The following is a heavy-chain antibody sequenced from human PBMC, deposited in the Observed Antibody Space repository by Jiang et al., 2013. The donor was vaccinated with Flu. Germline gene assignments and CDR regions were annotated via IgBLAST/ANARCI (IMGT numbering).Heavy chain of an antibody. CDR2: IDWDDDK. D-gene: IGHD1-26*01. CDR1: GFSLSTSGMC. Sequence: KPTQTLTLTCTFSGFSLSTSGMCVSWIRQPPGKALEWLARIDWDDDKYYSTSLKTRLTISKDTSKNQVVLTMTNMDPVDTATYYCARIQVGATMTEDFDYWGQGTLVTVSS. J-gene: IGHJ4*02. CDR3: ARIQVGATMTEDFDY. V-gene: IGHV2-70*11.